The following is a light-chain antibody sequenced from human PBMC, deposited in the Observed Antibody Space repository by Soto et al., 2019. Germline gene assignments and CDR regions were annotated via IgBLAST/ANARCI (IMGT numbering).Light chain of an antibody. CDR1: RNFNKW. J-gene: IGKJ2*01. V-gene: IGKV1-5*03. CDR2: KTS. Sequence: DIQMTQSPSTLSASVGDRVTITCRASRNFNKWLAWYQQKPGKAPNLLIYKTSSLESGVPSRFSGGGSGTEYTLTISSLQPDDFATYYCQQYKTWYTFGQGTRLELK. CDR3: QQYKTWYT.